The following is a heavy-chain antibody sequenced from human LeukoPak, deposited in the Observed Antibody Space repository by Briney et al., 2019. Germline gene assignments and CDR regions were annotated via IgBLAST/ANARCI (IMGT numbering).Heavy chain of an antibody. CDR3: ARRAGAYSHPYDY. CDR2: ISGSGGST. V-gene: IGHV3-23*01. Sequence: GGSLRLSCAASGFTFSIYSMNWVRQAPGKGLEWVSAISGSGGSTYYADSVKGRFTISRDNSKNTLYLQMNSLRAEDTAVYYCARRAGAYSHPYDYWGQGTLVTVSS. CDR1: GFTFSIYS. J-gene: IGHJ4*02. D-gene: IGHD4/OR15-4a*01.